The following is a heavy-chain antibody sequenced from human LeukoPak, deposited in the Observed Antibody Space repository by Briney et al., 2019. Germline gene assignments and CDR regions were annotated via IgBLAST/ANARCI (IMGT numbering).Heavy chain of an antibody. Sequence: PGGSLRLSCAANGFTFSSYTMNWVRQAPGKGLEWVSSISSNGNFIYYAESVKGRFTISRDNAQSSLDLQMNSLGAEDTAIYYCARDVRGDYWGQGTLVTVSS. D-gene: IGHD3-10*01. CDR2: ISSNGNFI. V-gene: IGHV3-21*01. CDR3: ARDVRGDY. J-gene: IGHJ4*02. CDR1: GFTFSSYT.